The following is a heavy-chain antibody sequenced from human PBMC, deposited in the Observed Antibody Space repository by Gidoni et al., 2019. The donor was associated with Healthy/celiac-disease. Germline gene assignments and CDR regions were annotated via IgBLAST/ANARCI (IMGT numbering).Heavy chain of an antibody. J-gene: IGHJ3*02. CDR1: GGSFSGYY. D-gene: IGHD2-2*01. CDR3: ARLLGNCSSTSCYGAFDI. CDR2: INHSGST. V-gene: IGHV4-34*01. Sequence: QVQLQQWGAGLLKPSETLSLTCAVYGGSFSGYYWSWIRQPPGKGLEWIGEINHSGSTNYNPSLKSRVTISVDTSKNQFSLKLSSVTAADTAVYYCARLLGNCSSTSCYGAFDIWGQGTMVTVSS.